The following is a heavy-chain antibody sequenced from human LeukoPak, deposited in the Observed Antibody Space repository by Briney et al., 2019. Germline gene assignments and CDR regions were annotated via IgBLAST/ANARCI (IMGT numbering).Heavy chain of an antibody. CDR1: GFTFSSLA. V-gene: IGHV3-21*01. J-gene: IGHJ4*02. Sequence: PGGSLRLSCVASGFTFSSLAMNWVRQAPGKGLEWVSSISSDSSYIDYADSVKGRFTISRDNARNSLYLQMNNLGAEDTAVYFCASLPWLVRWIYYWGQGTLVTVSS. D-gene: IGHD6-19*01. CDR3: ASLPWLVRWIYY. CDR2: ISSDSSYI.